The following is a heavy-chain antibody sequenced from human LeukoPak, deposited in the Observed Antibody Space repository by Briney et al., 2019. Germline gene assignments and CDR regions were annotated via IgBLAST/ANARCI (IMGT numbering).Heavy chain of an antibody. D-gene: IGHD1-14*01. CDR3: ARGANGISTDY. Sequence: SETLSLTCTVSGGSISSYYWSWIRQPPGKGLEWIGYIYYSGSTNYNPSLKSRVTISVDTSKNQFSLKLSSVTAADTAVYYRARGANGISTDYWGQGTLVTVSS. CDR1: GGSISSYY. V-gene: IGHV4-59*01. J-gene: IGHJ4*02. CDR2: IYYSGST.